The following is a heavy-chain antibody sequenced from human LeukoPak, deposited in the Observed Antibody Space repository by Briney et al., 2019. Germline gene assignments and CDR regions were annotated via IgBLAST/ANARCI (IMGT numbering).Heavy chain of an antibody. J-gene: IGHJ3*02. CDR2: IFYSGST. CDR3: AKSNGYGLVDI. Sequence: PSETLSLTCTVSGYSISSGYYWGWIRPPPGKGLEWIGNIFYSGSTYYSPPLKSRVTISLDTSRTQFSLKLTSVTAADTAVYYCAKSNGYGLVDIWGQGTMVTVSS. D-gene: IGHD3-10*01. V-gene: IGHV4-38-2*02. CDR1: GYSISSGYY.